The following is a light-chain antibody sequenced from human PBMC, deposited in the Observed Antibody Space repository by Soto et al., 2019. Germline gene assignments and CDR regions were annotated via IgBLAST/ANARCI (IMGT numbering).Light chain of an antibody. J-gene: IGLJ2*01. CDR1: SSDMGTYNL. Sequence: QSALTQPASVSGSPGQSITISCTGTSSDMGTYNLVSWYQQHPGKAPKLIIYEANKRPSGVSNRFSGSKSGTTASLTISGLQAEDEAAYHCCSYATGSTFIFGGGTKLTVL. V-gene: IGLV2-23*02. CDR3: CSYATGSTFI. CDR2: EAN.